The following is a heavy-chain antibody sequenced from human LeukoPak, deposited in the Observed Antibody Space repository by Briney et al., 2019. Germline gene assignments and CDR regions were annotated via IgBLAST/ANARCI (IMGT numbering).Heavy chain of an antibody. CDR1: GYTFTNYG. V-gene: IGHV1-18*01. D-gene: IGHD5/OR15-5a*01. J-gene: IGHJ4*02. CDR2: ISGYSGNT. CDR3: ARDAVSTTTVGGIDY. Sequence: ASVKVSCKASGYTFTNYGISLVRQAPGQGLEWMGWISGYSGNTKYAEKIQGSVTMTIDTSTSTTYTELRSLRSDDTAVYYCARDAVSTTTVGGIDYWGQGTLVTVSS.